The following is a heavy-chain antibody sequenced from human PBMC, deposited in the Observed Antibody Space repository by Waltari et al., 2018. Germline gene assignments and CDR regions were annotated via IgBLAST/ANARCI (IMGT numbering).Heavy chain of an antibody. J-gene: IGHJ3*02. Sequence: QVQLVQSGSELKKPGASVKVSCKASGYTFTTYGINWVRQAPGQGLEWLGWINTDSGNRTYAQGFTGRLVFSLDTSVNTAFLQISSLKAEDSAIYYCARDFESRGYDIWGQGTMVTVSS. CDR2: INTDSGNR. D-gene: IGHD3-22*01. CDR1: GYTFTTYG. V-gene: IGHV7-4-1*02. CDR3: ARDFESRGYDI.